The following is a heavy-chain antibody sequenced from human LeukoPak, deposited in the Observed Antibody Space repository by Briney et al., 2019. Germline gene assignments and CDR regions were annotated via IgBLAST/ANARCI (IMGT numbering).Heavy chain of an antibody. CDR3: ARGLRGYSYGLIDY. Sequence: SETLSLTCAVYGGSFSGYYWSWIRQPPGKGLEWIGEINHSGSTNYNPSLKSRVTISVDTSKNQFPLKLSSVTAADTAVYYCARGLRGYSYGLIDYWGQGTLVTVSS. V-gene: IGHV4-34*01. CDR1: GGSFSGYY. D-gene: IGHD5-18*01. CDR2: INHSGST. J-gene: IGHJ4*02.